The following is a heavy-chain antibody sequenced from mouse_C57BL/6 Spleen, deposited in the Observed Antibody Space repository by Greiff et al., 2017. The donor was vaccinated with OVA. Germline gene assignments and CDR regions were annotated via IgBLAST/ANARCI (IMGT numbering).Heavy chain of an antibody. CDR1: GYTFTDYY. J-gene: IGHJ4*01. CDR3: ARRDYAYAMDY. D-gene: IGHD1-1*02. CDR2: INPNNGGT. Sequence: EVQLQQSGPELVKPGASVKISCKASGYTFTDYYMNWVKQSHGKSLEWIGDINPNNGGTSYNQKFKGKATLTVDKSSRTAYMELRSLTSEDSAGYYCARRDYAYAMDYWGQGTSVTVSS. V-gene: IGHV1-26*01.